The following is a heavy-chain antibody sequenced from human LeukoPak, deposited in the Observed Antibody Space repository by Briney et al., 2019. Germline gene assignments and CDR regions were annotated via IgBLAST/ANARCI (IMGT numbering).Heavy chain of an antibody. Sequence: ASETLSLTCTVSGGSISSYYWSWIRQPPGKGLEWIGYIYYSGSTNHNPSLKSRVTISVDTSKNQFSLKLSSVTAADTAVYYCARVTYDILTGYLEYFDYWGQGTLVTVSS. V-gene: IGHV4-59*01. D-gene: IGHD3-9*01. CDR3: ARVTYDILTGYLEYFDY. CDR1: GGSISSYY. J-gene: IGHJ4*02. CDR2: IYYSGST.